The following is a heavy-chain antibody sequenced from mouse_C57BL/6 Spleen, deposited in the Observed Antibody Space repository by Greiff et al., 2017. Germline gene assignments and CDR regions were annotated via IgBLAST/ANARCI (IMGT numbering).Heavy chain of an antibody. CDR1: GYTFTDHT. CDR2: IYPRDGST. CDR3: ATGAVFDY. Sequence: VKVVESDAELVKPGASVKISCKVSGYTFTDHTIHWMKQRPEQGLEWIGYIYPRDGSTKYNENIKGKATLTADKSASTAYMQLNSLTSEDSAVYCCATGAVFDYWGQGTTLTVSS. V-gene: IGHV1-78*01. J-gene: IGHJ2*01. D-gene: IGHD4-1*01.